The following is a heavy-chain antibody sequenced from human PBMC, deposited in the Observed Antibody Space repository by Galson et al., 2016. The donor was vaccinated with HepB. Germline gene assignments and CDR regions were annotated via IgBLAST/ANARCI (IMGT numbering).Heavy chain of an antibody. V-gene: IGHV5-51*01. CDR1: GYRFASYW. CDR2: IFPGDSDT. J-gene: IGHJ4*02. Sequence: QSGAEVKKPGESLKISCQGSGYRFASYWIGWVRQMPGKGLEWMGVIFPGDSDTRYSPSFEGHVTISVDKFTNTAYLQWSSLKASDTAMYYCAKSIGSGAYFESWGQGTLVTVSS. CDR3: AKSIGSGAYFES. D-gene: IGHD3-10*01.